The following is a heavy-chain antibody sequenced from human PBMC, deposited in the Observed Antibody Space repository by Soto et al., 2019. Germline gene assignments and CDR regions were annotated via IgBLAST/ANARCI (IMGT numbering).Heavy chain of an antibody. D-gene: IGHD6-19*01. CDR3: ARDRGTAVAGRRASLNGMDV. J-gene: IGHJ6*02. CDR1: GFTFSSYD. V-gene: IGHV3-13*01. Sequence: GGSLRLSCAASGFTFSSYDMHWVRQATGKGLEWVSAIGTAGDTYYPGSVKGRFTISRENAKNSLYLQMNSLRAEDTAVYYCARDRGTAVAGRRASLNGMDVWGQGTTVTVSS. CDR2: IGTAGDT.